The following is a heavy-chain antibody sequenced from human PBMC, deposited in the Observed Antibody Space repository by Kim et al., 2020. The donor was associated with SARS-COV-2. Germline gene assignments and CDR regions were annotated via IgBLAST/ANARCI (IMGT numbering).Heavy chain of an antibody. Sequence: SETLFLTCAVDGGSFSGYSWTWIRLAPGKGLEWIGEINHSGSTNYHPSLKSRLTISVDTSKNQFSLKLKSVTAADTAVYYCARGKSEISMIVVVMTGASYFFDSWGRGNLVTVSS. J-gene: IGHJ4*02. CDR3: ARGKSEISMIVVVMTGASYFFDS. CDR2: INHSGST. CDR1: GGSFSGYS. V-gene: IGHV4-34*01. D-gene: IGHD3-22*01.